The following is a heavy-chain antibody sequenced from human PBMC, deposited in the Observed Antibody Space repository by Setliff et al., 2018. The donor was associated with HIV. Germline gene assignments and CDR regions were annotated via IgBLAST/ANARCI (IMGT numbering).Heavy chain of an antibody. J-gene: IGHJ6*03. D-gene: IGHD3-22*01. V-gene: IGHV4-59*08. Sequence: SDTLSLTCTVSGGSISSFFWSWIRQPPGKGLEWIGHISYSGSTNYNPSLKSRVTISVDTSKNQFSLKLTSVTAADTAVYYCARRRSPPSGFYSKYYMDVWGKGTTVTVS. CDR3: ARRRSPPSGFYSKYYMDV. CDR1: GGSISSFF. CDR2: ISYSGST.